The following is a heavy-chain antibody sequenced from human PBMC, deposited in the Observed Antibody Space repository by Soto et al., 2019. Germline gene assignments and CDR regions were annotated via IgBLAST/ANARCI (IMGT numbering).Heavy chain of an antibody. D-gene: IGHD2-2*01. CDR3: ARGPCSSTSCYGESDY. V-gene: IGHV4-34*01. Sequence: QVQLQQWGAGLLKPSETLSLTCAVYGGSFGGYYWSWIRQPPGKGLEWIGEINHSGSTNYNPSLKSRVTISVDTSKNQFSLKLSSVTAADTAVYYCARGPCSSTSCYGESDYWGQGTLVTVSS. CDR1: GGSFGGYY. J-gene: IGHJ4*02. CDR2: INHSGST.